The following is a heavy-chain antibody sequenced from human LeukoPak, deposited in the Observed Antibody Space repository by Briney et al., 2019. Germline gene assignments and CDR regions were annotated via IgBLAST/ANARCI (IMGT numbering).Heavy chain of an antibody. V-gene: IGHV4-61*02. CDR1: GGSISSGSYY. CDR2: IYTSGST. J-gene: IGHJ4*02. D-gene: IGHD6-13*01. Sequence: SETLSLTCTVSGGSISSGSYYWSWIRQPAGKGLEWIGRIYTSGSTYYNPSLKSRVTISVDTSKNQFSLKLSSVTAADTAVYYCASSDTGNWGQGTLVTVSS. CDR3: ASSDTGN.